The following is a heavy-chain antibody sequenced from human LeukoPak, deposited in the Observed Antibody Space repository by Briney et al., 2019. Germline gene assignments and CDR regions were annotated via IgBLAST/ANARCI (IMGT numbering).Heavy chain of an antibody. Sequence: ASVKVSFTASGYTFTNYYMHWVRQAPGQGLERMGWINPNSGGTKYAQNFQGRVTLTRDTSISTAYMELARLRSDDTAVYYCATYDYTFFDYWGQGTLVTVSS. CDR2: INPNSGGT. D-gene: IGHD4-11*01. CDR3: ATYDYTFFDY. V-gene: IGHV1-2*02. J-gene: IGHJ4*02. CDR1: GYTFTNYY.